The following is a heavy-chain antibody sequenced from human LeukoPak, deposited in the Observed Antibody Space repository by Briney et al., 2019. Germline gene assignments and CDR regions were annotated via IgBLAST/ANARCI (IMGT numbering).Heavy chain of an antibody. V-gene: IGHV1-18*01. J-gene: IGHJ5*02. CDR1: GYTFATYG. Sequence: ASVKVSCKAFGYTFATYGITWVRQAPGQGLEWMRWISGYSTNAHYAQKFQGRVTMTTDTSTSTAYMELRSLTSDDTAVYYCARVGRDCTSVRCTWYDWLDPWGQGSPVIVSS. CDR2: ISGYSTNA. CDR3: ARVGRDCTSVRCTWYDWLDP. D-gene: IGHD2-8*01.